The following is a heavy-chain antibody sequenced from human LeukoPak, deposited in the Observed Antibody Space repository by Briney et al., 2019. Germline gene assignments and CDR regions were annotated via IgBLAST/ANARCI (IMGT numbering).Heavy chain of an antibody. V-gene: IGHV3-33*01. D-gene: IGHD3-16*01. CDR1: GFTFNNYG. CDR3: TRDLAMGALDS. Sequence: GGSLRLSCVGSGFTFNNYGINWVRQAPGKGLEWVTGIAYDGSKKFYADSVKGRFAISRDDSKNTVYVEMSGLRAEDTALYYCTRDLAMGALDSWGQGSPVTVSS. J-gene: IGHJ5*01. CDR2: IAYDGSKK.